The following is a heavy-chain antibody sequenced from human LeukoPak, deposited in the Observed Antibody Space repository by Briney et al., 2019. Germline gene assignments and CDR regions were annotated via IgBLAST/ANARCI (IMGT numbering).Heavy chain of an antibody. J-gene: IGHJ5*02. CDR3: ARGSGTIVVVPAATRRSQRDWFDP. CDR1: GGSFSGYY. V-gene: IGHV4-34*01. Sequence: SETLSLTCAVYGGSFSGYYWSWIRQPPGKGLEWIGEINHSGSTNYNTSLKSRVTISVDTSKNQFSLKLSSVTAADTAVYYCARGSGTIVVVPAATRRSQRDWFDPWGQGTLVTVSS. CDR2: INHSGST. D-gene: IGHD2-2*01.